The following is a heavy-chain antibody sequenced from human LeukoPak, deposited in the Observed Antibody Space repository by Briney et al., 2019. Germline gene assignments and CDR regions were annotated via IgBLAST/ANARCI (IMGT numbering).Heavy chain of an antibody. D-gene: IGHD3-22*01. CDR2: INPNDGST. J-gene: IGHJ4*02. CDR1: GYTFTAYH. V-gene: IGHV1-46*01. CDR3: ARGTQIDSSVYYAGHCDY. Sequence: ASVRVSCKASGYTFTAYHMHWVRQAPGQGLEWMGIINPNDGSTNYAQRFQGRVTMTRDRSTSTVYMELSSLRSEDTAVYYYARGTQIDSSVYYAGHCDYWGQGTLVTVSS.